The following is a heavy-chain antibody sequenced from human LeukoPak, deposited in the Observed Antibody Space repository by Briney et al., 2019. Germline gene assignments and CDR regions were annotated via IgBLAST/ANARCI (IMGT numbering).Heavy chain of an antibody. D-gene: IGHD3-22*01. CDR1: GGSISSYY. Sequence: SETLSLTCTVSGGSISSYYWSWIRQPAGKGLEWIGRIYTSGSTTYNPSLKSRVTMSVDTSKNQFSLKLSSVTAADTAVYYCASRSFYDSSGYYSPWGKGTMVTVSS. J-gene: IGHJ3*01. V-gene: IGHV4-4*07. CDR2: IYTSGST. CDR3: ASRSFYDSSGYYSP.